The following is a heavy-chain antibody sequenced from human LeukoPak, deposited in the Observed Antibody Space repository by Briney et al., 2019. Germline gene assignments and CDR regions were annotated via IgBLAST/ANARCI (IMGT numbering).Heavy chain of an antibody. D-gene: IGHD6-19*01. CDR3: ARGYSSGWYVGY. J-gene: IGHJ4*02. V-gene: IGHV4-34*01. CDR1: GGSFSGYY. Sequence: SETLSLTCAVYGGSFSGYYCSWIRQPPGKGLEWIGEINHSGSTNYNPSLKSRVTISVDTSKNQFSLKLSSVTAADTAVDYCARGYSSGWYVGYWGQGTLVTVSS. CDR2: INHSGST.